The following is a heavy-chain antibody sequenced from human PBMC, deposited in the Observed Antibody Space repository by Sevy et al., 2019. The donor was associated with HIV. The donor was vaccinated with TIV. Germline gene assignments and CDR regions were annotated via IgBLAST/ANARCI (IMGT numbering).Heavy chain of an antibody. CDR3: AKDRPYTSGWFDP. Sequence: GGSLRLSCAASGFTFSSYAMSWVRQAPGKGLEWVSGISGSGDKTDYADSVKGRITIFRDNSKNTLYLEMHSLRGDDTAVYYCAKDRPYTSGWFDPWVQGTLVTVSS. V-gene: IGHV3-23*01. D-gene: IGHD6-19*01. CDR2: ISGSGDKT. J-gene: IGHJ5*02. CDR1: GFTFSSYA.